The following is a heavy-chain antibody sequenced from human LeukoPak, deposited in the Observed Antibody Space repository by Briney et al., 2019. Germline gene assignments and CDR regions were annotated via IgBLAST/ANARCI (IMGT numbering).Heavy chain of an antibody. CDR3: ARDWQWQQLDGDAFDI. D-gene: IGHD6-13*01. J-gene: IGHJ3*02. V-gene: IGHV3-7*04. CDR1: GFTFSGYW. CDR2: IKQDGSEK. Sequence: GGALRLSCAASGFTFSGYWMSWVRQAPGKGLEWVANIKQDGSEKYYVDSVKGRFTISRDNAKNSLFLQMNSLRAEDTAVYYCARDWQWQQLDGDAFDIWGQGTMVTVSS.